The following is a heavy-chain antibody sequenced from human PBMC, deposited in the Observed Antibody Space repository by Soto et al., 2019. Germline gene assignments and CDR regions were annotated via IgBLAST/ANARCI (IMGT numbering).Heavy chain of an antibody. D-gene: IGHD3-3*01. CDR2: ISGSGGST. CDR3: ANSGSGLLLEWLLYRFPFFY. CDR1: GFTFSSYA. Sequence: GGSLRLSCAASGFTFSSYAMSWVRQAPGKELEWVSAISGSGGSTYYADSVKGRFTISRDNSKNTLYLQMNSLRAEDTAVYYCANSGSGLLLEWLLYRFPFFYWGQGTLVTVSS. J-gene: IGHJ4*02. V-gene: IGHV3-23*01.